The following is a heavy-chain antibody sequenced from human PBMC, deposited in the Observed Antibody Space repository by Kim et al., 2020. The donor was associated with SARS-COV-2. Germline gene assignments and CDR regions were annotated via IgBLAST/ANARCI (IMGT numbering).Heavy chain of an antibody. Sequence: SETLSLTCAVYGGSFSGCYWSWIRQPPGKGLEWIGEINHSGSTNYNPSLKSRVTISVDTSKNQFSLKLSSVTAADTAVYYCAREQYSSGWYGLRNWFDPWGQGTLVTVSS. J-gene: IGHJ5*02. CDR1: GGSFSGCY. CDR2: INHSGST. CDR3: AREQYSSGWYGLRNWFDP. D-gene: IGHD6-19*01. V-gene: IGHV4-34*01.